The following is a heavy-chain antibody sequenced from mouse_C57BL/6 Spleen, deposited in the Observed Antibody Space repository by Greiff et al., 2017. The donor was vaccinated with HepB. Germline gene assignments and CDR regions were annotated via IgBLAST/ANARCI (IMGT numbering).Heavy chain of an antibody. J-gene: IGHJ2*01. V-gene: IGHV2-9-1*01. D-gene: IGHD2-4*01. CDR1: GFSFTSYA. CDR3: ARRTDYDDYVDY. Sequence: VQLVESGPGLVVPSQTLSITCTVSGFSFTSYAISWVRQPPGKGLEWLGVIWTGGGTNYNSALKSRLSISKDNSKDQVFLKMNSLQTDDKARYYCARRTDYDDYVDYWGQGTTLTVSS. CDR2: IWTGGGT.